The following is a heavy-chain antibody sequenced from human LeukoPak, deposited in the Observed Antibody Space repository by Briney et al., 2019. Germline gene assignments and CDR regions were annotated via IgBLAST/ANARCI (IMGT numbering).Heavy chain of an antibody. CDR3: AKVVVVPAATTKTYYFDF. J-gene: IGHJ4*02. D-gene: IGHD2-2*01. Sequence: GGSLRLSCAASGFTFSSYAMTWVRQAPGKGLEWVSCISVAAGSTYYADSVKGRFTIFRDNSKNTLYLQMNSLRAEDTAVYYCAKVVVVPAATTKTYYFDFWGQGTLVTVSS. V-gene: IGHV3-23*01. CDR1: GFTFSSYA. CDR2: ISVAAGST.